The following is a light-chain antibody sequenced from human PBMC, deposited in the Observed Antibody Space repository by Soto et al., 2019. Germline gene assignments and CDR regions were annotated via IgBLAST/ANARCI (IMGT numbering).Light chain of an antibody. CDR3: QQRSDWPAT. CDR2: DAS. Sequence: EIVLTQSPATLSLSPGDRATLSCRASQSVSSYLAWYQQKPGQAPRLLIYDASNRAAGIPARFSGSGSGTDFSLTITRLEPEDFAVYYCQQRSDWPATFGGGNKVEIK. CDR1: QSVSSY. V-gene: IGKV3-11*01. J-gene: IGKJ4*01.